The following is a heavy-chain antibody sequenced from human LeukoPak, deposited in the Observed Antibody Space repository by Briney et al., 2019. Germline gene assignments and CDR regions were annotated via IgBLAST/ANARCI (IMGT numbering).Heavy chain of an antibody. CDR2: IKSKTDGGTT. D-gene: IGHD3-22*01. Sequence: PGGPLRLSCAASGFTFSNAWMSWVRQAPGKGLEWVGRIKSKTDGGTTDYAAPVKGRFIISRDDSKNTLYLQMNSLKTEDTAVYYCTTYYYDSSGYWYFDYWGQGTLVTVSS. CDR1: GFTFSNAW. V-gene: IGHV3-15*01. J-gene: IGHJ4*02. CDR3: TTYYYDSSGYWYFDY.